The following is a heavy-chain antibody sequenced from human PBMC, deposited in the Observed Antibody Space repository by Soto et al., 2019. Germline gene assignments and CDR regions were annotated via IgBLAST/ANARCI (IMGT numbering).Heavy chain of an antibody. J-gene: IGHJ3*02. CDR3: ATLYYYDTSGYYQGPGAFDI. CDR1: GYTLAELS. Sequence: ASVKVSCKVSGYTLAELSVHWVRQAPGKGLEWMGGFDPEDGETIYAQKFHGRVTMTEDTSTDTAYSEQSSLRSEDTAVYYCATLYYYDTSGYYQGPGAFDIGGQGTMVTVSS. CDR2: FDPEDGET. D-gene: IGHD3-22*01. V-gene: IGHV1-24*01.